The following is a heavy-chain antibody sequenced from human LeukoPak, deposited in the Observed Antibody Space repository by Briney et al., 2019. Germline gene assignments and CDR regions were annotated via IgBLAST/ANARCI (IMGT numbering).Heavy chain of an antibody. D-gene: IGHD3-10*01. CDR1: GFTFSSYA. Sequence: GGSLRLSCAASGFTFSSYAMNWVRQAPGKGLEWVSTISGRGDNTYYGDSVKGRFTISRDNSKNMLYLQMNSLRAEDTALYYCATDPNYLGYWGRGTLVTVSS. CDR3: ATDPNYLGY. CDR2: ISGRGDNT. J-gene: IGHJ4*02. V-gene: IGHV3-23*01.